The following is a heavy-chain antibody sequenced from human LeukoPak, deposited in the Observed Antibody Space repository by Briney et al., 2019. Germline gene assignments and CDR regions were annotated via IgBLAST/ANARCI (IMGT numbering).Heavy chain of an antibody. CDR2: INHVGSHK. Sequence: GSLRLSCAASGFTFSDYWMSWVRQAPGKGLEWVATINHVGSHKYYVDSVEGRFTISRDNAKNSLYLQMNSLRAEDTAVYYCARDDFVGSGAGCFEYWGQGTLVTVSS. J-gene: IGHJ4*02. D-gene: IGHD6-19*01. CDR1: GFTFSDYW. CDR3: ARDDFVGSGAGCFEY. V-gene: IGHV3-7*03.